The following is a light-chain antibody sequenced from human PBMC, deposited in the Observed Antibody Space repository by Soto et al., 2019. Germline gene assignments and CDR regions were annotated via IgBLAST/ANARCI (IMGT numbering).Light chain of an antibody. Sequence: EIVLTQSPATLSLSPGERATLSCRVSQSIYTYLAWYQQTSGQAPRLLIYDASKRAPGVPVRFSGSGSGTDFTLTISSLEPEDFAVYFCQQRSNWPLTFGGGTKVAV. J-gene: IGKJ4*01. CDR3: QQRSNWPLT. V-gene: IGKV3-11*01. CDR2: DAS. CDR1: QSIYTY.